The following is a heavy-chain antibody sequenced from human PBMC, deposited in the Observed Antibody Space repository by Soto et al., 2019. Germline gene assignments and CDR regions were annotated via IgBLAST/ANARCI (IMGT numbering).Heavy chain of an antibody. Sequence: PGESLKISCKGSGYSFTNYWIHWVRQMAGKGLEWMGRIDPDDSYTNYSPSFQGHVTISVDKSISTAYLQWRSLQASDTAICYCARLPPPTYCSVSTCSGYWGQGTLVTVSS. D-gene: IGHD2-15*01. CDR1: GYSFTNYW. J-gene: IGHJ4*02. V-gene: IGHV5-10-1*01. CDR3: ARLPPPTYCSVSTCSGY. CDR2: IDPDDSYT.